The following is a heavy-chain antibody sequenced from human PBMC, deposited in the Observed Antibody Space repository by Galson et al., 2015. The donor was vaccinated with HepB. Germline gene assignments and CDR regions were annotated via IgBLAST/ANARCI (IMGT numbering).Heavy chain of an antibody. CDR1: GFTFSSYS. V-gene: IGHV3-48*02. CDR3: ARDRGAMVPYYYYYGMDV. CDR2: ISSSSSTI. D-gene: IGHD5-18*01. J-gene: IGHJ6*02. Sequence: SLRLSCAASGFTFSSYSMNWVRQAPGKGLEWVSYISSSSSTIYYADSVKGRFTISRDNAKNSLYLQMNSLRDEDTAVYYCARDRGAMVPYYYYYGMDVWGQETTVTVSS.